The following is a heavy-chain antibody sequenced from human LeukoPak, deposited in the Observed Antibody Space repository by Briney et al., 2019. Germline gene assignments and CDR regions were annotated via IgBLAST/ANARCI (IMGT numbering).Heavy chain of an antibody. CDR1: GGSISSYY. V-gene: IGHV4-59*01. J-gene: IGHJ4*02. CDR2: IYYSGST. CDR3: ARYQNSFDY. Sequence: SETLSLTCTVSGGSISSYYWSWIRHPPGKGLEWIGYIYYSGSTNYNPSLKSRVTISVDTSKNQFSLKLSSVTAADTAVYYCARYQNSFDYWGQGTLVTVSS.